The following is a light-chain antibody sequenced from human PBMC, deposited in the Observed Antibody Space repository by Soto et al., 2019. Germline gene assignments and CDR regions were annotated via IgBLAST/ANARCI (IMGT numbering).Light chain of an antibody. J-gene: IGKJ2*01. CDR1: QSVSSN. CDR2: GAS. Sequence: EIVMTQSPAPLSVSPGERATLSCRASQSVSSNFAWYQQKPGQAPRLLIYGASTRATGIPARFSGSGSGTEYTLTISSLQAADVLVYYCQQYNNWPSYTFGQGTKLEIK. V-gene: IGKV3-15*01. CDR3: QQYNNWPSYT.